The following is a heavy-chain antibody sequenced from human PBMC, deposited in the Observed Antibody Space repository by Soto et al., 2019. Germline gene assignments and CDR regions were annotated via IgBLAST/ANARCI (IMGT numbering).Heavy chain of an antibody. J-gene: IGHJ4*02. D-gene: IGHD1-1*01. CDR3: ARALDNWNDVDY. CDR1: GGTFSSYT. V-gene: IGHV1-69*02. CDR2: IIPILGIA. Sequence: QVQLVQSGAEVKKPGSSVKVSCKASGGTFSSYTISWVRQAPGQGLEWMGRIIPILGIANYAQKFQGRVTITADKPTSTAYMELSSLRSEDTAVYYCARALDNWNDVDYWGQGTLVTVSS.